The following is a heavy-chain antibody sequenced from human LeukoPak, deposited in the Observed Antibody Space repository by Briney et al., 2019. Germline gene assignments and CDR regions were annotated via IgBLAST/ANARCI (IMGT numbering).Heavy chain of an antibody. CDR2: IIPILGIA. J-gene: IGHJ2*01. CDR1: GGTFSSYA. V-gene: IGHV1-69*04. D-gene: IGHD3-9*01. Sequence: SVKVSCKASGGTFSSYAISWVRQAPGQGLEWMGRIIPILGIANYAQKFQGRVTITADKSTSTAYMELGSLRSEDTAVYYCAGANLKVGTGSDYWYFDLWGRGTLVTVSS. CDR3: AGANLKVGTGSDYWYFDL.